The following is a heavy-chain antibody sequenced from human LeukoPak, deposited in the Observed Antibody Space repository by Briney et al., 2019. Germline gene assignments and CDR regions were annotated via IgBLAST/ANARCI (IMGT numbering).Heavy chain of an antibody. CDR1: GGTFSSHA. D-gene: IGHD4-23*01. CDR3: ARGWLAETTVVTPYNY. V-gene: IGHV1-69*13. CDR2: ITPIFGTA. Sequence: ASVKVSCKASGGTFSSHAISWVRQAPGQGLEWMGGITPIFGTANYAQKFQGRVTITAVESMTTAYMELSSLRSEDTAVYYCARGWLAETTVVTPYNYWGQGTLVTVSS. J-gene: IGHJ4*02.